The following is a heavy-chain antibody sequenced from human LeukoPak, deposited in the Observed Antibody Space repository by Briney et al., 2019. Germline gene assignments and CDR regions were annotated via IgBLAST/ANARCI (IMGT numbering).Heavy chain of an antibody. CDR1: GFTFSSYA. CDR2: IIGSGGST. V-gene: IGHV3-23*01. J-gene: IGHJ4*02. CDR3: AKASEGLYYFDY. D-gene: IGHD3-16*01. Sequence: PGGSLRLSCAAPGFTFSSYAMSWVRQAPGKGLEWVSAIIGSGGSTYYADSVKGRFTISRDNSKNTLYLQMNSLRAEDTAVYYCAKASEGLYYFDYWGQGTLVTVSS.